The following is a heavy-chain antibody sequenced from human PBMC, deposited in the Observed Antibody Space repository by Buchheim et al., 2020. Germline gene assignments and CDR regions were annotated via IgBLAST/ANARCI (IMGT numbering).Heavy chain of an antibody. CDR2: INGRGDNT. J-gene: IGHJ4*02. CDR1: GFTFTSYL. Sequence: EVGLLESVGSLAQPGGSLILSCAASGFTFTSYLMMWVRQGPGKGLECVSTINGRGDNTYYADSVKGRFIISRDTSRNTIYLRMDSLRVEDTAIYYCAKVGSSAYFFESWGRGTL. V-gene: IGHV3-23*01. CDR3: AKVGSSAYFFES.